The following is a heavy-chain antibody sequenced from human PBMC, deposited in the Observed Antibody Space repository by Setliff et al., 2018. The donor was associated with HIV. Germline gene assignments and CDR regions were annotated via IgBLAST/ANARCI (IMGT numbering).Heavy chain of an antibody. V-gene: IGHV1-8*01. J-gene: IGHJ3*01. D-gene: IGHD2-21*02. CDR3: ASAYCGGDCYSVGDAFDV. CDR1: GYTFSNYD. CDR2: MNPNSGNT. Sequence: ASVKVSCKASGYTFSNYDINWVRQSTGQGLEWVGWMNPNSGNTGYAQKFQGRVTLTRNTSISTAYMELSSLRSEDTAVYYCASAYCGGDCYSVGDAFDVWGQGTMVTVSS.